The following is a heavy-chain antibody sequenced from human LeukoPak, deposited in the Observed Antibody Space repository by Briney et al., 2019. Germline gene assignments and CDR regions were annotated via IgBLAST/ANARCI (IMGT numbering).Heavy chain of an antibody. D-gene: IGHD5-18*01. CDR2: INPNSGGT. V-gene: IGHV1-2*02. Sequence: GASVKVSCKASGYTFTGYYMHWVRQAPGQGLEWMGWINPNSGGTNYAQKFQGRVTMTRDTSISTAYMELSRLRSDDTAVYYCATKYSYGYGHYYYGMDVWGQGTTVTVSS. J-gene: IGHJ6*02. CDR3: ATKYSYGYGHYYYGMDV. CDR1: GYTFTGYY.